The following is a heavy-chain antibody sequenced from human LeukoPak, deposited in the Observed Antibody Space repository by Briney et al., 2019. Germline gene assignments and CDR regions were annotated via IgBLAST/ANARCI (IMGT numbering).Heavy chain of an antibody. D-gene: IGHD3-22*01. J-gene: IGHJ4*02. CDR1: GFTFSSYA. Sequence: GGSLGLSCAASGFTFSSYAMHWVRQAPGKGLEWVAVISYDGSNKYYADSVKGRFTISRDNSKNTLYLQMNSLRAEDTAVYYCARDLTMIVVVNPPGYWGQGTLVTVSS. CDR3: ARDLTMIVVVNPPGY. CDR2: ISYDGSNK. V-gene: IGHV3-30*04.